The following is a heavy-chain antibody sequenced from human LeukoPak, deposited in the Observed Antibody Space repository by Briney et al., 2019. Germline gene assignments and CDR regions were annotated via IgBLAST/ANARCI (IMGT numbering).Heavy chain of an antibody. Sequence: GGSLRLSCSASVFSFSSYSMHWVRQAPGKGLEYVSAIRSNGGSTYYAESVKGRFTISRDNSKNTLYLQMSSLRTEDTAIYYCVRDWGYDYWGQGTLVTVSS. V-gene: IGHV3-64D*09. D-gene: IGHD7-27*01. CDR3: VRDWGYDY. J-gene: IGHJ4*02. CDR2: IRSNGGST. CDR1: VFSFSSYS.